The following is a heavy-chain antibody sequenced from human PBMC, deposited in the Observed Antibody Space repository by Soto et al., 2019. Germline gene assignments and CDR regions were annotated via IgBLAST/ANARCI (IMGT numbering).Heavy chain of an antibody. V-gene: IGHV2-5*02. CDR3: ARSLWFGELH. Sequence: QITLKESGPTLVKPTQTLTLTCSFSGFSLSTTGVGVGWIRQSPGKALEWLAIIYWDNDKRYSPSLKSRVTITKDTSKNQVVLTVTNMGTVDTGTYYCARSLWFGELHWGQGALVTVSS. D-gene: IGHD3-10*01. CDR1: GFSLSTTGVG. J-gene: IGHJ4*02. CDR2: IYWDNDK.